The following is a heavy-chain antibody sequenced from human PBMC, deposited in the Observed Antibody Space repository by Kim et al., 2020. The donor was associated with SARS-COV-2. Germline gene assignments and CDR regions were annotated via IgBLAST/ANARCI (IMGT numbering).Heavy chain of an antibody. CDR1: GFTFSSYA. V-gene: IGHV3-64D*09. CDR2: ISSNGGST. J-gene: IGHJ4*02. CDR3: VTRLVAATPGGQPYFDY. D-gene: IGHD2-15*01. Sequence: GGSLRRSCSASGFTFSSYAMHWVRQAPGKGLEYVSAISSNGGSTYYADSVKGRFTISRDNSKNTLYLQMSSLRAEDTAVYYCVTRLVAATPGGQPYFDYWGQETLDPVSS.